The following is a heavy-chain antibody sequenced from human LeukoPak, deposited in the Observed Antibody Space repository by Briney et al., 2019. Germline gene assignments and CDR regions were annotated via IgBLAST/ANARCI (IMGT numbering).Heavy chain of an antibody. J-gene: IGHJ4*02. Sequence: GGSRRLSCAASGFTFDDYAMHWVRQAPGKGLEWVSGISWDSGSIGYADSVKGRFTISRDNAKNSLYLQMNSLRAEDMALYYCAKGLAGRVEYYFDYWGQGTLVTVSS. CDR2: ISWDSGSI. D-gene: IGHD3-3*01. V-gene: IGHV3-9*03. CDR1: GFTFDDYA. CDR3: AKGLAGRVEYYFDY.